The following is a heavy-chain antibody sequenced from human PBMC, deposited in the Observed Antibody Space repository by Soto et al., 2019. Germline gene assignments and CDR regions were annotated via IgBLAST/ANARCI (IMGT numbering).Heavy chain of an antibody. CDR3: ARASDGEFYWYFDL. CDR1: GFTFSSYW. D-gene: IGHD3-10*01. V-gene: IGHV3-7*01. Sequence: EVQLVESGGGLVQPGGSLRLSCAASGFTFSSYWMSWVRQAPGKGLEWVANIKQDGSEKYYVDSVKGLFTISRDNAKNSLYLQMNSLRAEATAVYYCARASDGEFYWYFDLWGRGTLVTVSS. J-gene: IGHJ2*01. CDR2: IKQDGSEK.